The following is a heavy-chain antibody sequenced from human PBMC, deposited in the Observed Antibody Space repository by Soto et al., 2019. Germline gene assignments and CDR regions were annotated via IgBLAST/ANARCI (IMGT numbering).Heavy chain of an antibody. Sequence: ESGPTLVNPTQTLTLTCTFSGFSLSTSGVGVGWIRQPPGKALEWLALIYWDDDKRYSPSLKSRLTITKDTSKNQVVLTMTNMDPVDTATYYFAYSDDVVVVAATTRVSAFDIWGQGTMVTVSS. CDR1: GFSLSTSGVG. D-gene: IGHD2-15*01. J-gene: IGHJ3*02. V-gene: IGHV2-5*02. CDR2: IYWDDDK. CDR3: AYSDDVVVVAATTRVSAFDI.